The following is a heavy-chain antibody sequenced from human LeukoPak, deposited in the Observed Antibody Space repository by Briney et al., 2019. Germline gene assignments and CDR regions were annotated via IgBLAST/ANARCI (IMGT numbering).Heavy chain of an antibody. CDR1: GFTFSSYW. CDR2: IKQDGSEK. J-gene: IGHJ3*02. Sequence: GGSLRLSCAASGFTFSSYWMSWVRQAPGKGLEWVANIKQDGSEKYYVDSVKGRFTISGDNAKNSLYLQMNSLRAEDTAVYYCAREGFEYSSSSGAFDIWGQGTMVTVSS. D-gene: IGHD6-6*01. V-gene: IGHV3-7*01. CDR3: AREGFEYSSSSGAFDI.